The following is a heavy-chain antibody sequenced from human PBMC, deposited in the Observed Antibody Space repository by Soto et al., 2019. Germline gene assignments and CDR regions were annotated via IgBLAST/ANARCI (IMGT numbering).Heavy chain of an antibody. CDR1: GGSITSDIYY. CDR3: ARGGEYSYGNFDY. V-gene: IGHV4-31*03. J-gene: IGHJ4*02. CDR2: IYYSAGT. D-gene: IGHD5-18*01. Sequence: QVQLQESGPGLVKPSQTLSLTCTLSGGSITSDIYYWSWVRQHPGKGLEWIGYIYYSAGTYYNPSLKSRLXXSXDXXKNQFSLKLNSVTAADTAVYYCARGGEYSYGNFDYWGQGTLVTVSS.